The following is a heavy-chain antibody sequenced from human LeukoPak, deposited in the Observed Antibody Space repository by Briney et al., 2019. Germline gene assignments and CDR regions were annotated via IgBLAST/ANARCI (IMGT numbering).Heavy chain of an antibody. CDR3: ARMVRETDY. CDR2: ISYDGSNK. D-gene: IGHD3-10*01. J-gene: IGHJ4*02. CDR1: GFTFSSYA. V-gene: IGHV3-30-3*01. Sequence: GRSLRLSCAASGFTFSSYAMHWVRQAPGKGLEWVAVISYDGSNKYYADSVKGRFTISRDNAKNSLYLQMNSLRAEDTAVYYCARMVRETDYWGQGTLVIVSS.